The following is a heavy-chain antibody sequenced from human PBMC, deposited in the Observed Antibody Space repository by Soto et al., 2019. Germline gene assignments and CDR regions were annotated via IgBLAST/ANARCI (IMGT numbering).Heavy chain of an antibody. V-gene: IGHV3-21*01. CDR2: ISSSSSYI. CDR3: ARDGITIFGVVIINYFDY. J-gene: IGHJ4*02. Sequence: GGSLRLSCAASGFTFSSYSMNWVRQAPGKGLEWVSSISSSSSYIYYADSVKGRFTISRDNAKNSLYLQMNSLRAEDTAVYYCARDGITIFGVVIINYFDYWGQGTLVTVSS. D-gene: IGHD3-3*01. CDR1: GFTFSSYS.